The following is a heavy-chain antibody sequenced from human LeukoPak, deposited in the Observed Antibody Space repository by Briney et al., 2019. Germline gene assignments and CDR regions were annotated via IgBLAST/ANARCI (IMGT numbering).Heavy chain of an antibody. CDR3: ARDNQVMDYYDSSGYNAFDI. CDR1: GFTFSSYS. CDR2: ISSSSSTI. V-gene: IGHV3-48*01. Sequence: PGGSLRLSCAASGFTFSSYSMNWVRQAPGKGLEWVSYISSSSSTIYYADSVKGRFTISRDNAKNSLYLQMNSLRAEDTAVYYCARDNQVMDYYDSSGYNAFDIWGQGTMVTVSS. D-gene: IGHD3-22*01. J-gene: IGHJ3*02.